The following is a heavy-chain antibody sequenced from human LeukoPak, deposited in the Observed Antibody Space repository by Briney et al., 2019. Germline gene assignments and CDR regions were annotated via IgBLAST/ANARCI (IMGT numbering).Heavy chain of an antibody. V-gene: IGHV3-33*01. CDR1: GFTFSSYG. J-gene: IGHJ3*02. CDR3: ARSSFKVVTRKDAFDI. Sequence: GGSLRLSCAASGFTFSSYGMHWVRQAPGKGLEWVAVIWYDGSNKYYADSVKGRFTISRDNSKNTLYLQMNSLRAEDTAVYYCARSSFKVVTRKDAFDIWGQGTMVTVSS. CDR2: IWYDGSNK. D-gene: IGHD4-23*01.